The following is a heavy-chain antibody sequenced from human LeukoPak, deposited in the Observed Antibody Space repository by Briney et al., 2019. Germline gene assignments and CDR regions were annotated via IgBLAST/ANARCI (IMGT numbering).Heavy chain of an antibody. CDR1: GYTFTGYY. Sequence: ASVKVSCKASGYTFTGYYMHWVRQAPGQGLEWMGRINPNSGGTNYAQKFQGRVTMTRDTSISTAYMELSRLRSDDTAVYYCARSEHCSSTNCARGAFDIWGQGTMVTVSS. CDR3: ARSEHCSSTNCARGAFDI. D-gene: IGHD2-2*01. V-gene: IGHV1-2*06. J-gene: IGHJ3*02. CDR2: INPNSGGT.